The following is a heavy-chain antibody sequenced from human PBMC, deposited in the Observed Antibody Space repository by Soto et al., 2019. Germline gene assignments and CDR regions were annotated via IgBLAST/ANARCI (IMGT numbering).Heavy chain of an antibody. D-gene: IGHD6-13*01. J-gene: IGHJ4*02. CDR1: GYTFTSYY. CDR2: INPSGGST. CDR3: ARPYSSSSLYCDY. V-gene: IGHV1-46*01. Sequence: QVQLVQSGAEVKKPGASVKVSCKASGYTFTSYYMHWVRQAPGQGLEWMGIINPSGGSTSYAQKCQDRGTRSRDTSPGTVYMDLRSLRSEYTAVYYCARPYSSSSLYCDYWGQGTLVTVSS.